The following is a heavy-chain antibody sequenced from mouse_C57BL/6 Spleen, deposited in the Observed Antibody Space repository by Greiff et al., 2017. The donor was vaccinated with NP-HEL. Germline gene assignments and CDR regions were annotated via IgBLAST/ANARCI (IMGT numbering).Heavy chain of an antibody. CDR1: GYTFTSYG. D-gene: IGHD2-1*01. J-gene: IGHJ2*01. CDR2: IYPSSGNT. Sequence: VQLQQSGAELARPGASVKLSCKASGYTFTSYGISWVKQRTGQGLEWIGEIYPSSGNTYYNEKFKGKATLTADKSSSTAYMELRSLTSEDSAVYFCASDYGNFHFDYWGQGTTLTVSS. V-gene: IGHV1-81*01. CDR3: ASDYGNFHFDY.